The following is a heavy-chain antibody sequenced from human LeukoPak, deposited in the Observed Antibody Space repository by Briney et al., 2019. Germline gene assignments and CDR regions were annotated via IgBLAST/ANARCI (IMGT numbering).Heavy chain of an antibody. CDR2: INHSGST. J-gene: IGHJ5*02. D-gene: IGHD3-10*01. CDR3: ARLPYYYGSGSRNRRWFDP. CDR1: GGSFSGYY. Sequence: PSETLSLTCAVYGGSFSGYYWSWIRQPPGKGLEWIGEINHSGSTNYNPSLKSRVTISVDTSKNQFSLKLSSVTAADTAVYYCARLPYYYGSGSRNRRWFDPWGQGTLVTVSS. V-gene: IGHV4-34*01.